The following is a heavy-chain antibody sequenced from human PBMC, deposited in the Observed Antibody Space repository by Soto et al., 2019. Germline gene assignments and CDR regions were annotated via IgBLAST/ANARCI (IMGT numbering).Heavy chain of an antibody. CDR2: IYPGDSDT. Sequence: GESLKISCKGSGYSFTSYWIGWVRQEPGKGLEWMGLIYPGDSDTNYNPSFQGRVTISADMSINTAYLQWNSLKASDTAIYFCAKLSMVDSFDLWGQGTMVTVSS. V-gene: IGHV5-51*01. J-gene: IGHJ3*01. D-gene: IGHD2-8*01. CDR1: GYSFTSYW. CDR3: AKLSMVDSFDL.